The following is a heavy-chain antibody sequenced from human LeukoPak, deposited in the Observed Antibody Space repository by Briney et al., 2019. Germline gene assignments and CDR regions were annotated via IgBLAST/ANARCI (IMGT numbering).Heavy chain of an antibody. CDR3: ASSDYYDSSGPDY. CDR1: GYTFTGYY. D-gene: IGHD3-22*01. CDR2: INPNSGGT. J-gene: IGHJ4*02. Sequence: GASVKVSCKPSGYTFTGYYMHWVRQAPGQGLEWMGWINPNSGGTNYAQKFQGRVTMTRDTSISTAYMELSRLRSDDTAVYYCASSDYYDSSGPDYWGQGTLVTVSS. V-gene: IGHV1-2*02.